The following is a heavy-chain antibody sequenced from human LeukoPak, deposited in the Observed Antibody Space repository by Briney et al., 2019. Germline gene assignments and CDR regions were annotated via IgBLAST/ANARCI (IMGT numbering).Heavy chain of an antibody. V-gene: IGHV4-59*07. CDR3: ARAIAAAGTPYFDY. Sequence: SDTLPLTCTVSCGYLRKYSFMWLGPPPPKGLEWIGYIYYSGSTNYNPSLTSRVTISVDTSKNQFSLKLSSVTAADTAVYYCARAIAAAGTPYFDYWGQGTLVSASS. CDR2: IYYSGST. CDR1: CGYLRKYS. D-gene: IGHD6-13*01. J-gene: IGHJ4*02.